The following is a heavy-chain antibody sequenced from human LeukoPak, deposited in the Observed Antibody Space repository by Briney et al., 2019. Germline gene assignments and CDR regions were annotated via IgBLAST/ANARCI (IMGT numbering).Heavy chain of an antibody. CDR2: ISSSSSYI. Sequence: SGGSLRLSCAASGFTFSSYSMNWVRQAPGKGLEWVSSISSSSSYIYYADSVKGRFTNSRDNAKNSLYLQMNSLRAEDTAVYYCARDRYDFWSGYDFDYWGQGTLVTVSS. D-gene: IGHD3-3*01. V-gene: IGHV3-21*01. J-gene: IGHJ4*02. CDR3: ARDRYDFWSGYDFDY. CDR1: GFTFSSYS.